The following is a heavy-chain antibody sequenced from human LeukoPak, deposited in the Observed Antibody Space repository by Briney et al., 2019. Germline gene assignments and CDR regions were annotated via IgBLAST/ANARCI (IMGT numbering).Heavy chain of an antibody. CDR3: ARDAMVRGVISPCWFDP. CDR2: ISGSGSTI. V-gene: IGHV3-11*01. J-gene: IGHJ5*02. D-gene: IGHD3-10*01. CDR1: GFTFSDYY. Sequence: GGSLRLSCAASGFTFSDYYMSWIRQAPGKGLEWVSYISGSGSTIYYADSVKGRFTISRDNAKNSLYLQMNSLRAEDTAVYYCARDAMVRGVISPCWFDPWGQGTLVTVSS.